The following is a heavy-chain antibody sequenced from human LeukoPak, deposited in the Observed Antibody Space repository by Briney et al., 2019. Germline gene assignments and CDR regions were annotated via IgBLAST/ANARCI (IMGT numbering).Heavy chain of an antibody. V-gene: IGHV1-18*01. CDR2: ISAFNVNT. CDR3: ARGELSFDY. Sequence: ASVKVSCKASGYTFTSYDINWVRQATGRGLEWMGWISAFNVNTHYAQNLQGRVTLTTDTSTSTAYMELRNLRSDDTAVYFCARGELSFDYWGQGTLVTVSS. CDR1: GYTFTSYD. J-gene: IGHJ4*02. D-gene: IGHD1-7*01.